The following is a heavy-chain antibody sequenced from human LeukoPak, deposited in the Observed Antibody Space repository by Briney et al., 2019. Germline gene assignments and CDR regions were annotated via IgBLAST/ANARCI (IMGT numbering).Heavy chain of an antibody. V-gene: IGHV3-66*01. CDR1: GFTVSSNY. D-gene: IGHD5-24*01. CDR2: IYSGGST. Sequence: GGSLRLSCAASGFTVSSNYMSWVRQAPGKGLEWVSVIYSGGSTYYADSVKGRFTISRDNSKNTLYLQMNSLRAEDTAVYYCARGPPGDGYNYHYWGQGTLVTVSS. J-gene: IGHJ4*02. CDR3: ARGPPGDGYNYHY.